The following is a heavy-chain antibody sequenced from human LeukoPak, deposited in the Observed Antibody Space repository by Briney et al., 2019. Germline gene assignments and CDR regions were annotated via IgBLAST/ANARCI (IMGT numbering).Heavy chain of an antibody. CDR2: ISYDGSNK. CDR3: ARDQNSSGYSYSYYFDY. CDR1: GFTFSSYA. V-gene: IGHV3-30*04. J-gene: IGHJ4*02. Sequence: GRSLRLSCAASGFTFSSYAMHWVRQAPGKGLEWVAVISYDGSNKYYADSVKGRFTISRDNSKNTLYLQMNSLRAEDTAVYYFARDQNSSGYSYSYYFDYWGQGTLVTVSS. D-gene: IGHD3-22*01.